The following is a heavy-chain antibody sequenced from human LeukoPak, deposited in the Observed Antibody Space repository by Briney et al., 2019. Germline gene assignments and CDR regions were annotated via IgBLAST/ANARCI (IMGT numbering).Heavy chain of an antibody. CDR3: ASTATVAPYYFDY. V-gene: IGHV1-2*02. CDR1: GYTFTGYY. Sequence: ASVKVSCKASGYTFTGYYMHWVRQAPGQGPEWMGWINPNSGGTNYAQKFQGRVTMTRDTSISTAYMELSRLRSDDTAVYYCASTATVAPYYFDYWVQGTLVTVSS. J-gene: IGHJ4*02. CDR2: INPNSGGT. D-gene: IGHD4-17*01.